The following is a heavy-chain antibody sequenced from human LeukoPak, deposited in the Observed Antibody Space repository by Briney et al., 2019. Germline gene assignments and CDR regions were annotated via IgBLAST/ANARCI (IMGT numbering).Heavy chain of an antibody. CDR2: IIPIFGTA. CDR1: GGTLSSYA. CDR3: ARDSLYCTNGVCSFFDY. Sequence: SVTVSCKASGGTLSSYAISWVRQAPGQGLEWMGGIIPIFGTANYAQKFQGRVTITADESTSTAYMELSSLRSEDTAVYYCARDSLYCTNGVCSFFDYWGQGTLVTVSS. V-gene: IGHV1-69*13. J-gene: IGHJ4*02. D-gene: IGHD2-8*01.